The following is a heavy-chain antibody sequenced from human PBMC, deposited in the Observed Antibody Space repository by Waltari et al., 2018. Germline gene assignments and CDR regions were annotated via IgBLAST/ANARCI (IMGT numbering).Heavy chain of an antibody. CDR2: VHRSGRT. Sequence: QLQLQESGPGLVKPSGTLSLSCAVSGDSMSSTFFWSWVRQSPQKGLEWVGQVHRSGRTHYNPSFASRVTMSVDTSNNQFSVKVTSATAADTAVYYCARDRGRGLYLDTWGPGTLVTVSP. J-gene: IGHJ5*02. CDR3: ARDRGRGLYLDT. CDR1: GDSMSSTFF. V-gene: IGHV4-4*02. D-gene: IGHD2-15*01.